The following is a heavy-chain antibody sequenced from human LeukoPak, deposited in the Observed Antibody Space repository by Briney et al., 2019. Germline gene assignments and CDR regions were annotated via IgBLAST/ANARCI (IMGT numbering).Heavy chain of an antibody. D-gene: IGHD3-10*01. V-gene: IGHV3-15*01. CDR1: GFTFSNAW. CDR3: TTGPAYYYASGSFDY. J-gene: IGHJ4*02. Sequence: GGSLRLSCAASGFTFSNAWMSWVRQAPGKGLEWVGRIKSKTDGGTTDYAAPVKGRFTISRDDSKNTLYLQMNSLKTEDTAVYYCTTGPAYYYASGSFDYWGQGTLVTVSS. CDR2: IKSKTDGGTT.